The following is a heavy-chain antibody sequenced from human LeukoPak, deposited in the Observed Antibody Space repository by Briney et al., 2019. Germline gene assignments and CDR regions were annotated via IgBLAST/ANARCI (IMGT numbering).Heavy chain of an antibody. CDR3: AKDPNNYYDSSGYYFNYFDY. J-gene: IGHJ4*02. CDR2: ISGSGGST. V-gene: IGHV3-23*01. CDR1: GFTFSSCA. D-gene: IGHD3-22*01. Sequence: PGGSLRLSCAASGFTFSSCAMSWVRQAPGKGLEWVSAISGSGGSTYYADSVKGRFTISRDNSKNTLYLQMNSLRAEDTAVYYCAKDPNNYYDSSGYYFNYFDYWGQGTLVTVSS.